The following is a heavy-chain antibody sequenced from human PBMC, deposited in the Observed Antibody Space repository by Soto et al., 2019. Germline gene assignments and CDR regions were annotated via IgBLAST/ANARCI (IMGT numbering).Heavy chain of an antibody. D-gene: IGHD3-22*01. CDR1: GLTFDVYN. CDR3: ATGHRGLTGLPAVITAPGSFDP. CDR2: ISYDGGNE. Sequence: GGSLRLACASSGLTFDVYNMQGFRQSPGKGLECVSVISYDGGNEYYADSVKGRFTISRDNSGNKLFLQMNSLRPEDSGVYYCATGHRGLTGLPAVITAPGSFDPWGQGAQVTVSS. J-gene: IGHJ5*01. V-gene: IGHV3-30*03.